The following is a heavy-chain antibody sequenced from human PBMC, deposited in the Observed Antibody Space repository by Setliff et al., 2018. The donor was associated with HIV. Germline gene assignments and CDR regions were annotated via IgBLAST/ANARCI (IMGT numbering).Heavy chain of an antibody. J-gene: IGHJ6*03. CDR2: INPSDGST. Sequence: ASVKVSCKASGYTFTNYYIHWVRQAPGQGLEWMGIINPSDGSTTYAQKFQGRVTMTRDTSTSTVYMELSSLRSEDTAVYYCARDAFDYTAYYYSYMDVWGKGTTVTVSS. V-gene: IGHV1-46*01. CDR3: ARDAFDYTAYYYSYMDV. D-gene: IGHD4-4*01. CDR1: GYTFTNYY.